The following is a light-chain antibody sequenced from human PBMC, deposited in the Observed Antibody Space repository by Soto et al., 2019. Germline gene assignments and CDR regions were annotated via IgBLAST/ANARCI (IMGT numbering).Light chain of an antibody. Sequence: EIVLTQSPATLSLSPGERATLSCRASQSVSSYLAWYQQKPGQAPRLLIHDASNRATGIPARFSGSESGTDFTLTISSLEPEDFAVYYCQQRNNWQSFGQGTILEIK. CDR3: QQRNNWQS. CDR1: QSVSSY. V-gene: IGKV3-11*01. CDR2: DAS. J-gene: IGKJ2*03.